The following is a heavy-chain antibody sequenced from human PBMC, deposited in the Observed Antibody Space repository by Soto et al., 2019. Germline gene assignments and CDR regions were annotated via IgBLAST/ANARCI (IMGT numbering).Heavy chain of an antibody. V-gene: IGHV4-30-4*01. CDR3: ARDRVIAVAGFYYYYYGMDV. D-gene: IGHD6-19*01. CDR2: IYYSGST. J-gene: IGHJ6*02. Sequence: SETLSLTCTVSGGSISSGEYYWSWIRQPPGKGLEWIGYIYYSGSTYYNPSLKSRVTISVDTSKNQFSLKLSSVTAADTAVYYCARDRVIAVAGFYYYYYGMDVWGQGTTVTVSS. CDR1: GGSISSGEYY.